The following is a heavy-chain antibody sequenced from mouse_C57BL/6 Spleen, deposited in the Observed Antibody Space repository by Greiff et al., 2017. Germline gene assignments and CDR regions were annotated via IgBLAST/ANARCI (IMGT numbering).Heavy chain of an antibody. CDR2: IWWDDDK. J-gene: IGHJ1*03. Sequence: VTLKVSGPGILQPSQTLSLTCSFSGFSLSTFGMGVGWIRQPSGKGLEVLAPIWWDDDKYYNPALKSRLTISKDTSKNQVFLKIANVDTADTATYYCARIETYYYGSSYWYFDVWGTGTTVTGSS. V-gene: IGHV8-8*01. D-gene: IGHD1-1*01. CDR1: GFSLSTFGMG. CDR3: ARIETYYYGSSYWYFDV.